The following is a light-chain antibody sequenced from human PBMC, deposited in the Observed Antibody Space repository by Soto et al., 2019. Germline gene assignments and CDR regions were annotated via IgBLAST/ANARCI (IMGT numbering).Light chain of an antibody. J-gene: IGKJ2*01. CDR1: QSISTW. CDR3: QQYNSHSSYT. V-gene: IGKV1-5*03. CDR2: TAS. Sequence: DIQMTQSPSTLSASVGDRVTITCRASQSISTWLAWYQQKPGKAPKLLIYTASRLESGVPSRFSGSESGTEFTLTISSLQPDDFATYYCQQYNSHSSYTFGQGTKLEIK.